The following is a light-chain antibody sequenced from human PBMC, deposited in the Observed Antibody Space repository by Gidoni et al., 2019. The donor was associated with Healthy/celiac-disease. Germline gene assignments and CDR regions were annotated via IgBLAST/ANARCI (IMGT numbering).Light chain of an antibody. Sequence: EIVITQSPATLSVSPGERATLSCRASQSVSRHLAWYQQKPGQAPRLLIYGASTRATGIPARFSGSGSETEFTLSSRSLQSEDFAVYHCRQYNNWPKTFGQGTKVEIK. V-gene: IGKV3-15*01. CDR2: GAS. CDR3: RQYNNWPKT. J-gene: IGKJ1*01. CDR1: QSVSRH.